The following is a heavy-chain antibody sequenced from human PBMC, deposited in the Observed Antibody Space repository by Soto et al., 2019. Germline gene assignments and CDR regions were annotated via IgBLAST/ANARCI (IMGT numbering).Heavy chain of an antibody. CDR2: ISAYNGNT. Sequence: ASVKVSCKASGYTFTSYGISWVRQAPGQGLEWMGWISAYNGNTNYAQKLQGRVTMTTDTSTSTAYMELRSLRSDDTAVYYCARDLGRSQDYGDYVYYYYMDVWGKGTTVTVSS. D-gene: IGHD4-17*01. CDR3: ARDLGRSQDYGDYVYYYYMDV. V-gene: IGHV1-18*01. CDR1: GYTFTSYG. J-gene: IGHJ6*03.